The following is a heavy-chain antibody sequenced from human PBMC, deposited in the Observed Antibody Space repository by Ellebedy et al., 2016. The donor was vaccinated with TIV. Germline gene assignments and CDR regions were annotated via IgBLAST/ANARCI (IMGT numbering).Heavy chain of an antibody. V-gene: IGHV3-30*04. Sequence: GGSLRLSCAASGFTFSSYAMHWVRQAPGKGLEWVAVISYDGSYKYYGDSVKGRFTISRDNAKNTLYLQMNSLRAEDTAVYYCARDSRKLGFMDVWGKGTTVTVSS. CDR3: ARDSRKLGFMDV. D-gene: IGHD3-10*01. CDR2: ISYDGSYK. J-gene: IGHJ6*03. CDR1: GFTFSSYA.